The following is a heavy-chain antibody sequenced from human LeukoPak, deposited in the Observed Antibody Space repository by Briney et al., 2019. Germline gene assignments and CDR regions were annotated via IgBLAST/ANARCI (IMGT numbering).Heavy chain of an antibody. CDR1: GFTFSSYG. V-gene: IGHV3-30*02. Sequence: GGSLRLSCAASGFTFSSYGMHWVRQAPGKGLEWVAFIRYDGSNKYYADSVKGRFTISRDNSKNTLYLQMNSLRAEDTAVYYCAKERFSSSWYDYWGQGTLVTVSS. CDR3: AKERFSSSWYDY. CDR2: IRYDGSNK. D-gene: IGHD6-13*01. J-gene: IGHJ4*02.